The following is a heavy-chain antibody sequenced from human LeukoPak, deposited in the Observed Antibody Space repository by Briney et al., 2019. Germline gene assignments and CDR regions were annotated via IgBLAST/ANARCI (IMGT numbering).Heavy chain of an antibody. J-gene: IGHJ4*02. CDR3: ARSNVVGMTSPWYFDY. CDR1: GYTFTGYY. CDR2: INPNSGDT. Sequence: ASVKVSCKASGYTFTGYYMQWVRQAPGQGLEWMGWINPNSGDTNYAQKFQGRVTMTRDTSISTVYMEPSRLRSDDTAVYYCARSNVVGMTSPWYFDYWGQGTLVTVSS. D-gene: IGHD1-26*01. V-gene: IGHV1-2*02.